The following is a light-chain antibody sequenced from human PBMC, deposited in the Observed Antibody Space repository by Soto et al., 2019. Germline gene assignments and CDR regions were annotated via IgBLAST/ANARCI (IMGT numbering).Light chain of an antibody. CDR1: SSDIGAYNY. CDR3: SSFTTSNSFV. V-gene: IGLV2-14*01. Sequence: QSALTQPASVSGSPGQSITFSCTGTSSDIGAYNYVSWFQQHPGKAPKLLIFDVTNWPSGASNRFSGSKSGNTASLTISGLQADDEADYYCSSFTTSNSFVFGTGTKVTVL. CDR2: DVT. J-gene: IGLJ1*01.